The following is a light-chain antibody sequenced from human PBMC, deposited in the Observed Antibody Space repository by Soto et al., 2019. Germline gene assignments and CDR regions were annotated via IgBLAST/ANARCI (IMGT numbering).Light chain of an antibody. Sequence: QSVLTQAPSASATPGQRVTISCSGSSSNIGSDFVSWYQQLPGTAPKLLIYHNYQRPSGVPDRFSGSKSGTSASLAISDLRSDDEADYYCSTWNASLSSYVFGAGTKLTVL. V-gene: IGLV1-47*01. CDR3: STWNASLSSYV. CDR2: HNY. J-gene: IGLJ1*01. CDR1: SSNIGSDF.